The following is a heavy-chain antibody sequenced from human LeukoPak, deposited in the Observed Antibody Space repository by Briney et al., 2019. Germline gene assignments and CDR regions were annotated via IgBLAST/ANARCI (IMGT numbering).Heavy chain of an antibody. J-gene: IGHJ4*02. CDR2: IYYSGST. CDR3: ARGYYGGYLNYCDY. Sequence: SETLSLTCTVSGGSISSYYWSWIRQPPGKGLEWIGYIYYSGSTNYNPSLKSRVTISVDRSKNQFSLKLSSVTAADTAVYYCARGYYGGYLNYCDYWGQGTLVTVSS. CDR1: GGSISSYY. V-gene: IGHV4-59*08. D-gene: IGHD4-17*01.